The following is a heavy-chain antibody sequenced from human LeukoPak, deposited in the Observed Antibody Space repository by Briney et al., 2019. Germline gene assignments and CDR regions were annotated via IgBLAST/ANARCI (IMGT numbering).Heavy chain of an antibody. CDR3: ARYSSDYIYPPGDY. J-gene: IGHJ4*02. V-gene: IGHV1-2*02. CDR2: INPNSGGT. D-gene: IGHD3-22*01. Sequence: ASVKVSCKASGYTFTGYYMHWVRQAPGQGLEWMGWINPNSGGTNYAQKFQGRVTMTRDTSISTAYMELSRLRSDDTAVYYCARYSSDYIYPPGDYWGQGTLVTVSS. CDR1: GYTFTGYY.